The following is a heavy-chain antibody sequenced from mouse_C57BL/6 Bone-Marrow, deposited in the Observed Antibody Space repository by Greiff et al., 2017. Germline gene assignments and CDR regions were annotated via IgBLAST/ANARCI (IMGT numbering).Heavy chain of an antibody. CDR3: ARDQSAWFAY. CDR1: GFTFSSYA. J-gene: IGHJ3*01. V-gene: IGHV5-4*01. CDR2: ISDGGSYT. Sequence: EVKLEESGGGLVKPGGSLKLSCAASGFTFSSYAMSWVRQTPEKRLEWVATISDGGSYTYYPDNGKGRFTISRDNSKNNLYLQMSHLQSEDTAMYYCARDQSAWFAYWGQGTLVTVSA.